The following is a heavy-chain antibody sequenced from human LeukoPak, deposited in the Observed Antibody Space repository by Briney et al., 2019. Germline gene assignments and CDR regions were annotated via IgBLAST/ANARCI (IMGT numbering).Heavy chain of an antibody. Sequence: GGSLRLSCEVSGFTFDNYGMSWVRQAPGKGLEWVSGINWNGGSTGYTDSVKGRFTISRDNAKNSLYLQMNSLRAEDTAVYYCAREYYYGSGSYYSDYWGQGTLVTVSS. D-gene: IGHD3-10*01. J-gene: IGHJ4*02. CDR2: INWNGGST. CDR3: AREYYYGSGSYYSDY. CDR1: GFTFDNYG. V-gene: IGHV3-20*04.